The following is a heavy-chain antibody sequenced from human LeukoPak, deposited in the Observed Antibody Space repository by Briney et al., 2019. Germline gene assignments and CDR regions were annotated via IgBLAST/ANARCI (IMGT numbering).Heavy chain of an antibody. J-gene: IGHJ4*02. Sequence: PGGPLRLSCAASGFNFSDHFMDWVRQAPGKGLEWVGRTRDKANGYTTDYAESVKGRFTISRDESKTSLYLQMNGLKVDDTAIYYCTSGSYPRFPYWGQGTLVTVSS. CDR3: TSGSYPRFPY. CDR1: GFNFSDHF. CDR2: TRDKANGYTT. V-gene: IGHV3-72*01. D-gene: IGHD1-26*01.